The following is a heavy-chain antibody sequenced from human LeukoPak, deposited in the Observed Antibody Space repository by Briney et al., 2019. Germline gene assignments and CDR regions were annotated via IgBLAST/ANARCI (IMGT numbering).Heavy chain of an antibody. D-gene: IGHD6-13*01. CDR1: GFTVSSNY. J-gene: IGHJ6*02. Sequence: GGSLRLSCAASGFTVSSNYMSWVRQAPGEGLEWVAVISYDGSNEYYADSVKGRFTISRDNSKNTLYLQMNSLRAEDTAVYYCARDLKYSSSWYGNYYYGMDVWGQGTTVTVSS. CDR2: ISYDGSNE. CDR3: ARDLKYSSSWYGNYYYGMDV. V-gene: IGHV3-30-3*01.